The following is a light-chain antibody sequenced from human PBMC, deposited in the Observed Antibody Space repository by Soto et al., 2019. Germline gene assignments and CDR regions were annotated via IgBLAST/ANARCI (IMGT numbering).Light chain of an antibody. J-gene: IGKJ5*01. CDR1: QSVNSD. CDR2: AAS. CDR3: QQYNNWPPIT. V-gene: IGKV3-15*01. Sequence: EIVLTQSPATLSVSPGERATLSCRASQSVNSDLAWYQQKPGQAPRLLIYAASTRATGIPPKFSGSGSGTEFTLTISSLQSEDFAVYYCQQYNNWPPITFGQGTRLEIK.